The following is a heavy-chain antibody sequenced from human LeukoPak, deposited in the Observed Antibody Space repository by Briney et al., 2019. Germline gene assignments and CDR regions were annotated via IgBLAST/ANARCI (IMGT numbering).Heavy chain of an antibody. CDR1: GYTFTGYY. J-gene: IGHJ5*02. CDR2: INPNSGGT. Sequence: ASVKVSCEASGYTFTGYYMHWVRQAPGQGLEWMGWINPNSGGTNHAQKFQGRVTMTRDTSISTAYMELSRLRSDDTAVYYCARVGFILTGYYRNWFDPWGQGTLVTVSS. CDR3: ARVGFILTGYYRNWFDP. D-gene: IGHD3-9*01. V-gene: IGHV1-2*02.